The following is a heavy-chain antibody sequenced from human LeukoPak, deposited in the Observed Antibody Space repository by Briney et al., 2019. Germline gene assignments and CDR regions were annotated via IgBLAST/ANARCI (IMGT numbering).Heavy chain of an antibody. CDR1: GFTLGSYS. CDR2: ISSSSSYI. Sequence: PGGSLRLSCAASGFTLGSYSMNWVCQAPGKGLEWDSSISSSSSYIYYADSVKGRFTISRDNAKNSLYLQMNSLRAEDTAVYYCAREVVTALVWFDPWGQATLVTVSS. CDR3: AREVVTALVWFDP. D-gene: IGHD4-23*01. V-gene: IGHV3-21*01. J-gene: IGHJ5*02.